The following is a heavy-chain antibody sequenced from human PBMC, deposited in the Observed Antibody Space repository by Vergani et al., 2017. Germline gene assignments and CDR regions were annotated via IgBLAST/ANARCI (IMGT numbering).Heavy chain of an antibody. CDR2: IYYSGST. J-gene: IGHJ3*02. CDR1: GGSISSYY. Sequence: QVQLQESGPGLVKPSETLSLTCTVSGGSISSYYWSWIRQPPGKGLKWIGYIYYSGSTNYNPSLKSRVTISVDTSKNQFSLKLGSVTAADTAVYYCARDGGITIFGAGAFDIWGQGTMVTVSS. V-gene: IGHV4-59*01. D-gene: IGHD3-3*01. CDR3: ARDGGITIFGAGAFDI.